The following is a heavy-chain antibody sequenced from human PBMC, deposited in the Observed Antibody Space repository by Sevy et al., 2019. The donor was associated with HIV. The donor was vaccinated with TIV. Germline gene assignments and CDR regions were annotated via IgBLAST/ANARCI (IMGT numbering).Heavy chain of an antibody. Sequence: VSVKVSCKSSGDTFTKYYMHWVRQAPGQGLEWVGIINPSTGDTRYAQSFEGRVTMTRDTSASTIYMQLNNLRSDDTALYFCAKDGLVVVPASPPNSWLDTWGQGTLVTVSS. CDR3: AKDGLVVVPASPPNSWLDT. V-gene: IGHV1-46*01. CDR2: INPSTGDT. J-gene: IGHJ5*02. D-gene: IGHD2-15*01. CDR1: GDTFTKYY.